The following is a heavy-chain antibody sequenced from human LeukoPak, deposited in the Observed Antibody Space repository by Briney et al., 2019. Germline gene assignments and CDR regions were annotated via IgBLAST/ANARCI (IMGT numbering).Heavy chain of an antibody. V-gene: IGHV1-58*02. Sequence: VASVKVSCKASGFTFRTSGMQWVRQARGQRLEWIGWIVVGSGNTDYAQKFQERVTITRDMSTSTAYMELSSLRSGDTAVYYCAADLPNYYDRRYFQHWGQGTLVTVSS. CDR1: GFTFRTSG. CDR2: IVVGSGNT. J-gene: IGHJ1*01. CDR3: AADLPNYYDRRYFQH. D-gene: IGHD3-22*01.